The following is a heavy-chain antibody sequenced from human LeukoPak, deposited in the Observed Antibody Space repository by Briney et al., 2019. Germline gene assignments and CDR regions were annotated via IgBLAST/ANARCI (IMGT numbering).Heavy chain of an antibody. V-gene: IGHV1-46*01. CDR1: GYTFTSYY. D-gene: IGHD6-6*01. Sequence: ASVKVSCKASGYTFTSYYMHWVRQAPGQGLEWMGIINPSGGSTSYAQKFQGRVTMTRDMSTSTVYMELSSLRSEDTAVYYCARYTEKQLALDYWGQGTLVTVSS. J-gene: IGHJ4*02. CDR3: ARYTEKQLALDY. CDR2: INPSGGST.